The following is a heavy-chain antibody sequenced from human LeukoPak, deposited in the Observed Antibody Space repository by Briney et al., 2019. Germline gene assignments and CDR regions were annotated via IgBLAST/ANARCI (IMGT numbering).Heavy chain of an antibody. CDR1: GGSISSSSYY. Sequence: PSETLSLTCTVSGGSISSSSYYWGWIRQPPGKGLEWIGSMYYSGSTYYNPSLKSQVTISVDTSKNQFSLKLSSVTATDTAVYYCASLIAAAPLGNYWGQGTLVTVSS. J-gene: IGHJ4*02. CDR2: MYYSGST. D-gene: IGHD6-13*01. CDR3: ASLIAAAPLGNY. V-gene: IGHV4-39*01.